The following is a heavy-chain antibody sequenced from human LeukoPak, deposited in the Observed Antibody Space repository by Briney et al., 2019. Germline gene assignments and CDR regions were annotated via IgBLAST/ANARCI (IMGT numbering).Heavy chain of an antibody. CDR2: INSDASTI. CDR3: AKGIDSRSLFDY. V-gene: IGHV3-74*01. J-gene: IGHJ4*02. Sequence: GGSLRLSCAASGLTFSSDWMHWVRQVPGKGLVWVSRINSDASTINYADSVKGRFTISRDNAKNTLYLQMNSLRAEDTAVYYCAKGIDSRSLFDYWGQGTLVTVSS. D-gene: IGHD6-6*01. CDR1: GLTFSSDW.